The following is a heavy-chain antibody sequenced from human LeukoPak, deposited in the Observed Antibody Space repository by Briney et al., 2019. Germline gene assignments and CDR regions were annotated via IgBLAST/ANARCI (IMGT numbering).Heavy chain of an antibody. CDR1: GFTFSSYS. CDR2: ISSSSSYI. Sequence: PGGSLRLSCAASGFTFSSYSMNWVRQAPGKGLEWVSSISSSSSYIYYADSVKGRFTISRDNAKNSLYLQMNSLRAEDTAVYYWAPEFGGMAAAGPRNYGAKGTLATVSS. CDR3: APEFGGMAAAGPRNY. J-gene: IGHJ4*02. V-gene: IGHV3-21*01. D-gene: IGHD6-13*01.